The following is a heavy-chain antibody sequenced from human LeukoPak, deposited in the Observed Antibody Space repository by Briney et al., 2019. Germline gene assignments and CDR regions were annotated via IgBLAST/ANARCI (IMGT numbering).Heavy chain of an antibody. CDR2: IYPGDSGT. CDR3: ARTNYYGSGSYFRTSYYYYMDV. CDR1: GYSFTSYW. V-gene: IGHV5-51*01. Sequence: GESLKISCKGSGYSFTSYWIGWARQMPGKGLEWMGIIYPGDSGTRYSPSFQGQVTISADKSISTAYLQWSSLKASDTAMYYCARTNYYGSGSYFRTSYYYYMDVWGKGTTVTVSS. D-gene: IGHD3-10*01. J-gene: IGHJ6*03.